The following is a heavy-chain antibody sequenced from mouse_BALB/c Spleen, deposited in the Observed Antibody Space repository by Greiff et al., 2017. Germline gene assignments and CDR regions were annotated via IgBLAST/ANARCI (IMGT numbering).Heavy chain of an antibody. CDR2: IDTSDSYT. J-gene: IGHJ1*01. CDR1: GYTFTDYW. D-gene: IGHD1-1*02. CDR3: AKPYYEGWYFDV. Sequence: QVQLQQPGAELVMPGASVKMSCKASGYTFTDYWMHWVKQRPGQGLEWIGAIDTSDSYTSYNQKFKGKATLTVDESSSTAYMQLSSLTSEDSAVYYCAKPYYEGWYFDVWGAGTTVTVSS. V-gene: IGHV1-69*01.